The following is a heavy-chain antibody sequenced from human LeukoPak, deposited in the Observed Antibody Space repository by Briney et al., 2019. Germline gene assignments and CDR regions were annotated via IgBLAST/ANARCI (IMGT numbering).Heavy chain of an antibody. D-gene: IGHD1-26*01. Sequence: PSETLSLTCTVSGGSISSYYWNWIRQPAGKGLEWIGRIYTSGSTNYNPSLKSRVTMSVDTSKNQFSLKLSSVTAADTAVYYCARDVGPGQWDWFDPWGQGTLVTVSS. CDR2: IYTSGST. CDR3: ARDVGPGQWDWFDP. J-gene: IGHJ5*02. V-gene: IGHV4-4*07. CDR1: GGSISSYY.